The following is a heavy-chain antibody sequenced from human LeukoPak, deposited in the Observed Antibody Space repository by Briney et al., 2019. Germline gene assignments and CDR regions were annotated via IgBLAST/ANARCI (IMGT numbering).Heavy chain of an antibody. Sequence: SETLSLTCTVSGGSISSSSYYWGWIRQPPGKELQWIASVYYSGRTNYSPSLKSRVTISVDTSEKQFSLQLNSVTAADTAVYYCARQGSAYYFDFWGQGLLVTDSS. CDR2: VYYSGRT. V-gene: IGHV4-39*01. CDR1: GGSISSSSYY. CDR3: ARQGSAYYFDF. J-gene: IGHJ4*02. D-gene: IGHD2-15*01.